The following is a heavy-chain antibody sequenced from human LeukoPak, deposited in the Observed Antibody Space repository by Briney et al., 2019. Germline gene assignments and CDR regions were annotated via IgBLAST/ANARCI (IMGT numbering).Heavy chain of an antibody. Sequence: PSETLSLTCSVSGDSIIGYYWGWIRQPPGKGLEWIGNIYYTGNTYYNSSLKSRVTISLDTSKNQFSLKLSSVTAADTAVYYCARVYYSSSYDYWYFDLWGRGTLVTVSS. CDR2: IYYTGNT. D-gene: IGHD6-13*01. J-gene: IGHJ2*01. CDR3: ARVYYSSSYDYWYFDL. V-gene: IGHV4-39*07. CDR1: GDSIIGYY.